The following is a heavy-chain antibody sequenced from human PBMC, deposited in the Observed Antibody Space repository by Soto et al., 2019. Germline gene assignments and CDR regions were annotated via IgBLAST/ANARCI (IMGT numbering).Heavy chain of an antibody. Sequence: ASVKVSCKASGYTFTNYAMHWVRQAPGQRLEWMGWINAGNGNTKYSQKFQGRFTISRDNSKSTQFLYMSGLRADDTAVYYCARDYISAVTFFFDYWGRGALVTVSS. CDR3: ARDYISAVTFFFDY. D-gene: IGHD4-17*01. J-gene: IGHJ4*02. V-gene: IGHV1-3*01. CDR1: GYTFTNYA. CDR2: INAGNGNT.